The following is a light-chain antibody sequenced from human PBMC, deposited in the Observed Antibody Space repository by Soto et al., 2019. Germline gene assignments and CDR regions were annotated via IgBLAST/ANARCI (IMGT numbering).Light chain of an antibody. CDR1: SSNVGTNS. V-gene: IGLV1-47*01. CDR2: VND. Sequence: QPVLTQPPSASGTPGQTVTISCSGSSSNVGTNSVYWFQQLPGTAPKLLIYVNDRRPSGVPDRFSGSKSGTSASLAISGLQSEDEADYYCGGWDDRLSAWLFGGGTQLTVL. CDR3: GGWDDRLSAWL. J-gene: IGLJ3*02.